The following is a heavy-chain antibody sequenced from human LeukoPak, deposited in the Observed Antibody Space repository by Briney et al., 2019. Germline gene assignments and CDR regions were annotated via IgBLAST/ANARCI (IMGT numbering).Heavy chain of an antibody. D-gene: IGHD4-17*01. CDR3: ARTTVTYYYYYGMDV. CDR1: GFTFSSYA. Sequence: PGGSLRLSCAASGFTFSSYAMHWVRQAPGKGLEWVAVISYDGSNKYYADSVKGRFTISRDNSKNTLYLQMNSLRAEDTAVYYCARTTVTYYYYYGMDVWGQGITVTVSS. CDR2: ISYDGSNK. J-gene: IGHJ6*02. V-gene: IGHV3-30-3*01.